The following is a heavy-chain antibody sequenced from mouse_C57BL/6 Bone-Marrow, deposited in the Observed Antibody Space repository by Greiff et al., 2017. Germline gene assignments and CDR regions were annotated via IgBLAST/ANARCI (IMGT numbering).Heavy chain of an antibody. Sequence: QVQLQQPGAELVKPGASVKMSCKASGYTFTSYWITWVKQRPGQGLEWIGDIYPGSGSTNYNEKFKSKATLTVDTASSTAYMQLSSLTSEDSAVYYCARSRGCRGYFDVWGTGTTVTVSS. J-gene: IGHJ1*03. CDR2: IYPGSGST. D-gene: IGHD3-3*01. V-gene: IGHV1-55*01. CDR3: ARSRGCRGYFDV. CDR1: GYTFTSYW.